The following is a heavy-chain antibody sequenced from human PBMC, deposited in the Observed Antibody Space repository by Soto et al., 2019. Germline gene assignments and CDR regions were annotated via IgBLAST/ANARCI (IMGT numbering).Heavy chain of an antibody. CDR3: AKVLEYYDILTGPIDY. J-gene: IGHJ4*02. CDR1: GFTFSSYA. D-gene: IGHD3-9*01. V-gene: IGHV3-23*01. Sequence: GGSLRLSCAASGFTFSSYAMSWVRQAPGKGLEWVSAISGSGGSTYYADSVKGRFTISRYNSKNTLYLQMNSLRAEDTAVYYCAKVLEYYDILTGPIDYWGQGTLVTVSS. CDR2: ISGSGGST.